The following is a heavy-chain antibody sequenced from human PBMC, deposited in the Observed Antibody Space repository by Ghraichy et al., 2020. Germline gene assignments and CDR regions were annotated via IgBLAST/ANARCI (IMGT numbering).Heavy chain of an antibody. J-gene: IGHJ4*02. CDR1: GYPFTSYA. CDR2: INTGSGDI. Sequence: ASVKVSCKTSGYPFTSYAMHWVRQAPGQRLEWMGWINTGSGDIKYSHNFQGRVTIYKDTSATTAYMELSRLRSEDTALYYCARSNSRGYYGSGSYLPDYWGQGTLVTVSS. CDR3: ARSNSRGYYGSGSYLPDY. V-gene: IGHV1-3*04. D-gene: IGHD3-10*01.